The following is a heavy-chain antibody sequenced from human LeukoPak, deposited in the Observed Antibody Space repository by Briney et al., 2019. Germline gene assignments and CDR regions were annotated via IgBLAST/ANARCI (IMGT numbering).Heavy chain of an antibody. V-gene: IGHV3-7*03. Sequence: PGGSLRLSCAASGFTLSSYWMSWVRQAPGKGLEWVANIKQDGSEKYYVDSVKGRFTISRDNAKNSLYLQMNSLRAEDTAVYYCAREGPQQNLRYFDWSKSYYYYGMDVWGQGTTVTVSS. CDR2: IKQDGSEK. CDR1: GFTLSSYW. J-gene: IGHJ6*02. CDR3: AREGPQQNLRYFDWSKSYYYYGMDV. D-gene: IGHD3-9*01.